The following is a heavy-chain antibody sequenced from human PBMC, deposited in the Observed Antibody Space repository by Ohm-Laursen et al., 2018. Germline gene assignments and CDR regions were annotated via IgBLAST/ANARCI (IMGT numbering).Heavy chain of an antibody. V-gene: IGHV3-7*01. CDR2: IKQDESEK. CDR1: GFAFEDSW. CDR3: ARDFRREYCSGGSCYNGLDV. Sequence: SLRLSCAASGFAFEDSWMTWVRQAPGKGLEWVANIKQDESEKLYLDSVKGRFTVSRNNPKNSPFLEMNRLRVEDTGVYYCARDFRREYCSGGSCYNGLDVWGQGTTVTVSS. J-gene: IGHJ6*02. D-gene: IGHD2-15*01.